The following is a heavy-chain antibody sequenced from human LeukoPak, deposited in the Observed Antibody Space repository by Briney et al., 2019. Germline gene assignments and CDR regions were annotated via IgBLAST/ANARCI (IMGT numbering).Heavy chain of an antibody. CDR3: ARAKDIVVV. CDR2: ISSNGGST. CDR1: GFTFSSYA. J-gene: IGHJ4*02. V-gene: IGHV3-64*01. D-gene: IGHD2-2*01. Sequence: GGSLRLSCAASGFTFSSYAMHWVRQAPGKGLEYVSAISSNGGSTYYANSVKGRFTISRDNSKNTLYLQMGSLRAEDTAVYYCARAKDIVVVWGQGTLVTVSS.